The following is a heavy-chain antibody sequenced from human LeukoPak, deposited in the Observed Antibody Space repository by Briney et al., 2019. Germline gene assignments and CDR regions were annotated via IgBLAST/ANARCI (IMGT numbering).Heavy chain of an antibody. CDR2: IIPIFGTA. J-gene: IGHJ4*02. D-gene: IGHD3-22*01. V-gene: IGHV1-69*13. CDR1: GYTFTSYA. CDR3: ARDSRFYYDSSGYYYGDFDY. Sequence: SVKVSCKASGYTFTSYAMHWVRQAPGQGLEWMGGIIPIFGTANYAQKFQGRVTITADESTSTAYMELSSLRSEDTAVYYCARDSRFYYDSSGYYYGDFDYWGQGTLVTVSS.